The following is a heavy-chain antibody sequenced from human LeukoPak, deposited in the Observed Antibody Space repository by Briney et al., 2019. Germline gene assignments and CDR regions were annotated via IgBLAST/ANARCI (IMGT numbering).Heavy chain of an antibody. CDR3: ARARAGTYYDSSGLRDAFDI. V-gene: IGHV4-30-2*01. CDR2: IYHSGST. CDR1: GGSISSGGYS. Sequence: SQTLSLTCAVSGGSISSGGYSWSWIRQPPGKGLEWIGYIYHSGSTYYSPSLKSRVTISVDRSKNQFSLKLSSVTAADTAVYYCARARAGTYYDSSGLRDAFDIWGQGTMVTVSS. D-gene: IGHD3-22*01. J-gene: IGHJ3*02.